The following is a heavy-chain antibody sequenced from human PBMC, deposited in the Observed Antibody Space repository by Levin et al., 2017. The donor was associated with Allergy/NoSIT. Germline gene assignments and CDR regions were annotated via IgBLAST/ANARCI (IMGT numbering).Heavy chain of an antibody. CDR3: ARVLGEVLPAPIGNYYFFYCVDV. CDR2: IHHSGGT. D-gene: IGHD2-2*01. Sequence: SETLSLTCTVSGASIGSGAHYWGWIRQHPGKGLEWIAYIHHSGGTYYNPSLKSRVRISLDTSKNQFSLRVNYVTAAATAVYYCARVLGEVLPAPIGNYYFFYCVDVWGQGTTVTVSS. J-gene: IGHJ6*02. V-gene: IGHV4-31*03. CDR1: GASIGSGAHY.